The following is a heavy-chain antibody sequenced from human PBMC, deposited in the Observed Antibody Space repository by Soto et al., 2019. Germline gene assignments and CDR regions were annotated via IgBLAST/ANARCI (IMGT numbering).Heavy chain of an antibody. CDR3: ATRPSGSWYPNPNDY. D-gene: IGHD6-13*01. V-gene: IGHV3-23*01. CDR2: ISGSGGST. CDR1: GFTFSSYA. J-gene: IGHJ4*02. Sequence: EVQLLESGGGLVQPGGSLRLSCAASGFTFSSYAMSWVRQAPGKGLEWVSAISGSGGSTHYADSVKGRFTISRDNSKNTLYLQMNSLRAEDTAVYYCATRPSGSWYPNPNDYWGQGTLVTVSS.